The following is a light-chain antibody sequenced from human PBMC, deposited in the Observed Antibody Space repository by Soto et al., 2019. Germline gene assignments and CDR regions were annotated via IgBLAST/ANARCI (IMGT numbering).Light chain of an antibody. CDR2: DAS. CDR1: QSVSSY. J-gene: IGKJ1*01. CDR3: HQYGISPPT. V-gene: IGKV3-20*01. Sequence: EIVLTQSPATLSLSPGERATLSCRASQSVSSYLAWYQQKPGQAPRLLIYDASSRATGIPDRFSGSGSGTDFTLTISRLEPEDFAVFYCHQYGISPPTFGPGTKVDIK.